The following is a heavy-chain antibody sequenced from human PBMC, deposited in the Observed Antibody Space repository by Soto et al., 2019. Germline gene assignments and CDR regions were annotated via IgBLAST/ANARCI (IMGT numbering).Heavy chain of an antibody. CDR1: GYTFTSYG. CDR3: ARKNWNRGSDWYDL. D-gene: IGHD1-1*01. V-gene: IGHV1-18*04. Sequence: SVKVSCKASGYTFTSYGISWVRQAPGQGLEWMGWISAYNGNTNYAQKLQGRVTITTDTSTSTAYMELSSLRSEDTAVYYCARKNWNRGSDWYDLSGQGTLVTVSS. CDR2: ISAYNGNT. J-gene: IGHJ5*02.